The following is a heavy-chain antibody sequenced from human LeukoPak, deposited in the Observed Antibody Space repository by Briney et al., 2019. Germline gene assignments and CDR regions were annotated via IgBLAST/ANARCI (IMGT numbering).Heavy chain of an antibody. D-gene: IGHD3-10*01. V-gene: IGHV4-4*07. CDR1: GGSISSYY. Sequence: SETLSLTCTVSGGSISSYYWSWIRQPAGKGLEWIGRIYTSGSTNYNPSLKSRVTMSVDTSKNQFSLKLSSVTAADTAVYYCARDGDYGSGSYYEAPDAFDIWGQGTMVTVSS. CDR2: IYTSGST. J-gene: IGHJ3*02. CDR3: ARDGDYGSGSYYEAPDAFDI.